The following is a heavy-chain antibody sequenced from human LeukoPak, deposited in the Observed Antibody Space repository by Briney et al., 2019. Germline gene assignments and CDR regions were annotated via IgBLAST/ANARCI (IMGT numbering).Heavy chain of an antibody. V-gene: IGHV1-69*06. J-gene: IGHJ4*02. CDR2: IIPIFGTA. CDR3: ANVRPTTTVTIFLVFDY. Sequence: SVKVSCKASGGTFSSYAITWVRQAPGQGLEWMGGIIPIFGTANYAQKFQDRVTITADKSTSTAYMELSSLRSEDTAVYYCANVRPTTTVTIFLVFDYWGQGSLVTVSS. D-gene: IGHD4-17*01. CDR1: GGTFSSYA.